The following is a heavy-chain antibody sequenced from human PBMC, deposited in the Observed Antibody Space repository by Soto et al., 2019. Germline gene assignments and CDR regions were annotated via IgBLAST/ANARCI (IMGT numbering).Heavy chain of an antibody. V-gene: IGHV5-51*01. CDR1: GYSFTSYW. CDR2: IYPGDSDT. CDR3: ARHHDYGDLRDAFDI. D-gene: IGHD4-17*01. Sequence: GESLKISCKGSGYSFTSYWIGCVRQMPGKGLEWMGIIYPGDSDTRYSPSFQGQVTISADKSISTAYLQWRSLKASDTAMYYCARHHDYGDLRDAFDIWGQGTMVTVSS. J-gene: IGHJ3*02.